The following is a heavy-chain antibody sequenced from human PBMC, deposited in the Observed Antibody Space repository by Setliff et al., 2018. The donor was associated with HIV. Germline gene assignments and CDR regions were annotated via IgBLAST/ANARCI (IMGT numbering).Heavy chain of an antibody. V-gene: IGHV1-69*04. D-gene: IGHD3-22*01. Sequence: GASVKVSCKASRSTFNSHTINWVRQAPGQGLDWMGRIIPILGVANYAQRFQGKVTISRDNSKNALYLQMNSLRAEDTAVYYCAKDYYDSHWYFDLWGRGTLVTVSS. CDR3: AKDYYDSHWYFDL. J-gene: IGHJ2*01. CDR1: RSTFNSHT. CDR2: IIPILGVA.